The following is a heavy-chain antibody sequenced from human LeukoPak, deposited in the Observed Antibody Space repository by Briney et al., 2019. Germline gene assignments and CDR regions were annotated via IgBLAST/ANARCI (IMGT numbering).Heavy chain of an antibody. Sequence: ASVKVSCKASGYTFTSYDINWVRQVTGQGLEWMGWMNPNSGNTGYAQRFQGRVTMTRNTSINTAYMELSSLRSEDTAMYYCARASGYSYGYDNWGQGTLVTVSS. CDR1: GYTFTSYD. CDR3: ARASGYSYGYDN. D-gene: IGHD5-18*01. CDR2: MNPNSGNT. J-gene: IGHJ4*02. V-gene: IGHV1-8*01.